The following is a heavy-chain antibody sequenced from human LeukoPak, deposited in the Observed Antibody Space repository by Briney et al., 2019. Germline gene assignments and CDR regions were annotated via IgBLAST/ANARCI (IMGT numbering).Heavy chain of an antibody. CDR1: GASISSYY. D-gene: IGHD5-24*01. J-gene: IGHJ4*02. CDR3: ARSGGRDGYNFDY. Sequence: SETLSLTCTVSGASISSYYWSWIRQPPGKGLEWIGYISYSGSTNYNPSLKSRVTISVDTSKNQFSLKLSSVTAADSAVYYCARSGGRDGYNFDYWGQGTLVTVSS. V-gene: IGHV4-59*01. CDR2: ISYSGST.